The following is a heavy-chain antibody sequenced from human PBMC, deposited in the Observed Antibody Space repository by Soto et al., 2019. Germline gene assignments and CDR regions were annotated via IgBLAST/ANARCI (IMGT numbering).Heavy chain of an antibody. D-gene: IGHD3-3*01. V-gene: IGHV3-73*01. J-gene: IGHJ6*03. CDR1: GFTFSGSA. CDR2: IRSKANSYAT. CDR3: TKSGGDYDFWSGYYIEDYYYYYMDV. Sequence: GGSLRLSCAASGFTFSGSAMHWVRQASGKGLEWVGRIRSKANSYATAYAASVKGRFTISRDDSKNTAYLQMNSLKTEDTAVYYCTKSGGDYDFWSGYYIEDYYYYYMDVWGKGTTVTVSS.